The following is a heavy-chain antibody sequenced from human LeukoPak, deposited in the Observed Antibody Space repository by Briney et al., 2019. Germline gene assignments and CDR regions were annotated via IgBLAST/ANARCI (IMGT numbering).Heavy chain of an antibody. J-gene: IGHJ4*02. Sequence: SETLSLTCTVSGGSISNSSYYWGWIRQPPGKGLEWIGSIYYSGSTYYNPSLKSRVTISVDTSKNQFSLKLSSVTAADTAVYYCATPRPDSSSVYYFDYWGQGTLVTVSS. CDR2: IYYSGST. D-gene: IGHD6-13*01. CDR3: ATPRPDSSSVYYFDY. V-gene: IGHV4-39*01. CDR1: GGSISNSSYY.